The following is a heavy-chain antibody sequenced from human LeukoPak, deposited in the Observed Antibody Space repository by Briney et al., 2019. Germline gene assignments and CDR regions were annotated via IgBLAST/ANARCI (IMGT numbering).Heavy chain of an antibody. CDR2: IYSGGST. J-gene: IGHJ4*02. V-gene: IGHV3-53*01. CDR3: ARGDRRDGYRFDY. Sequence: GGSLRLSCAASGSTVSSTYMNWVRQAPGRGLEWVSVIYSGGSTYYADSVKGRFTISRDNSKNTLYLQMNSLRAEDTAVYYCARGDRRDGYRFDYWGQGTLVTVSS. D-gene: IGHD5-24*01. CDR1: GSTVSSTY.